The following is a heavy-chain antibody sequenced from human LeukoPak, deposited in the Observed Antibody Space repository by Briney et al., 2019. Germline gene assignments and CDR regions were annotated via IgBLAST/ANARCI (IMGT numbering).Heavy chain of an antibody. V-gene: IGHV3-66*01. CDR3: ARYPGRAAAVPRFDY. D-gene: IGHD6-13*01. CDR1: GFTVSTNY. Sequence: GGSLRLSCAASGFTVSTNYMSWVRQAPGKGLEWVGIIYAGGNTYYADSVQGRFSISRDSYNNTVYLQMNSLRPEDTAVYYCARYPGRAAAVPRFDYWGQGTLVTVSS. CDR2: IYAGGNT. J-gene: IGHJ4*02.